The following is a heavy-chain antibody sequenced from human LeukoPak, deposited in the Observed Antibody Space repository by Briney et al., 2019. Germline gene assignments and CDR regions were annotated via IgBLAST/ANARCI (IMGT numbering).Heavy chain of an antibody. V-gene: IGHV3-23*01. J-gene: IGHJ3*01. CDR3: ARALKTTEIVVVPAASH. CDR2: ISGSGGST. CDR1: GFTFSSYA. Sequence: PGGSLRLSCAASGFTFSSYAMDWVRQAPGKGLEWVSTISGSGGSTYYADSVKGRFTISRDNSNHTLYLQMNSLRAEDTAVYYCARALKTTEIVVVPAASHWGQGTMVTVSS. D-gene: IGHD2-2*01.